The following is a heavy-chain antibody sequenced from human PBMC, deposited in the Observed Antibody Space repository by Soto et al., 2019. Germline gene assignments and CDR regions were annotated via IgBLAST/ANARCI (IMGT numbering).Heavy chain of an antibody. Sequence: EVQLVESGGGLVQPGGSLKLSCAASGFTVSGSAVHWVRQASGKGLEWVGRIRSKTNSYATAYAASVKGRFTISRDDSTSTAYWQIHSLKTEHTAVYYRTSHLGEISVRRAFDIWDQGTMATASP. CDR3: TSHLGEISVRRAFDI. J-gene: IGHJ3*02. CDR1: GFTVSGSA. V-gene: IGHV3-73*01. CDR2: IRSKTNSYAT. D-gene: IGHD3-16*02.